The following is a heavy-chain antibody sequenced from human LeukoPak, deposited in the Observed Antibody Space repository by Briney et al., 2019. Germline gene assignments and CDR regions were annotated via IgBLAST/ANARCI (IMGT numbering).Heavy chain of an antibody. CDR1: GYTFTSYG. D-gene: IGHD4-11*01. CDR2: ISAYNGYT. CDR3: ARFDDYSNYVTY. V-gene: IGHV1-18*01. Sequence: GASVKVSCKASGYTFTSYGITWVRQAPGQGLEWMGWISAYNGYTNYAQKLQGRVTMTTDTSTSTAYMELSSLRSEDTAVYYCARFDDYSNYVTYWGQGTLVTVSS. J-gene: IGHJ4*02.